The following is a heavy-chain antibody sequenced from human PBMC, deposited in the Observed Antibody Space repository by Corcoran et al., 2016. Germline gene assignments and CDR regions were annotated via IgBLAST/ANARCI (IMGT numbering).Heavy chain of an antibody. D-gene: IGHD3-22*01. V-gene: IGHV4-34*01. CDR3: ARVPRLPRITRIAGRTPFDY. CDR1: GGSFSGYY. J-gene: IGHJ4*02. Sequence: QVQLQQWGAGLLKPSENLSLTCAVYGGSFSGYYWSWIRQHPGKGLAWIGEIHHSGSTNYTPSLKSRVTISLDTSKNQFSLKMRSVTAADTAVYEWARVPRLPRITRIAGRTPFDYWGQGTLVTVSS. CDR2: IHHSGST.